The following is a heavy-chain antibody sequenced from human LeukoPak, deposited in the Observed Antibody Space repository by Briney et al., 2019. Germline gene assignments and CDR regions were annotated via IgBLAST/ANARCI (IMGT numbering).Heavy chain of an antibody. V-gene: IGHV3-30-3*01. Sequence: PGRSLRLSGAASGFSFNTYAVHWVRQAPGKGLEWVALISYDGSNKYYADSVKGRFTISRDNSRNTLYLQMNSLRTEDTAVYYCARDFYETSGYYYWGQGTLVTVSS. CDR1: GFSFNTYA. D-gene: IGHD3-22*01. J-gene: IGHJ4*02. CDR3: ARDFYETSGYYY. CDR2: ISYDGSNK.